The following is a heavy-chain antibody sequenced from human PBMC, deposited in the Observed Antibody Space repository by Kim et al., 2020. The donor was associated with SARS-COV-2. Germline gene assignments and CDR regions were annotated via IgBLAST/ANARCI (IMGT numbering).Heavy chain of an antibody. V-gene: IGHV3-30*18. CDR3: AKGTYYDILTGHPLGY. CDR1: GFTFSSYG. D-gene: IGHD3-9*01. J-gene: IGHJ4*01. Sequence: GGSLRLSCAASGFTFSSYGMHWVRQAPGKGLEWVAVISYDGSNKYYADSVKGRFTISRDNSKNTLYLQMNSLRAEDTAVYYCAKGTYYDILTGHPLGYWG. CDR2: ISYDGSNK.